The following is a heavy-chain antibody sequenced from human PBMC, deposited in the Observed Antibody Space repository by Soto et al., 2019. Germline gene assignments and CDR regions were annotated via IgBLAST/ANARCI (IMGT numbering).Heavy chain of an antibody. CDR2: IIPILGIA. CDR3: ARERPTPYYDILTGPFDY. V-gene: IGHV1-69*04. Sequence: SVKVSCKASGGTFSSYTISWVRQAPGQGLEWMGRIIPILGIANYAQKFQGRVTITADKSASTAYMELSSLRSEDTAVYYCARERPTPYYDILTGPFDYWGQGTLVTVSS. D-gene: IGHD3-9*01. J-gene: IGHJ4*02. CDR1: GGTFSSYT.